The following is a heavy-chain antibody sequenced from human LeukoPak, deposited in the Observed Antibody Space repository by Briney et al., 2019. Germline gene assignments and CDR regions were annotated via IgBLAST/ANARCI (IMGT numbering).Heavy chain of an antibody. J-gene: IGHJ4*02. Sequence: GGSLRLSCAASGFTFSSYSMNWVRQAPGKGLEWVSSISSSSSYIYYADSVKGRFTISRDNAKNSLYLQMNSLRAEDTAVYYCARDEKGGSITIFGVVIGAAESSNFDYWGQGTLVTVSS. V-gene: IGHV3-21*01. D-gene: IGHD3-3*01. CDR1: GFTFSSYS. CDR3: ARDEKGGSITIFGVVIGAAESSNFDY. CDR2: ISSSSSYI.